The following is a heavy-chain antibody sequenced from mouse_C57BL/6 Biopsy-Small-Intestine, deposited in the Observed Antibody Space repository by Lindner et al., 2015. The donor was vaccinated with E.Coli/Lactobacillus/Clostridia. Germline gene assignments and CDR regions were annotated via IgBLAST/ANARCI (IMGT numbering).Heavy chain of an antibody. CDR1: GYAFSSSW. D-gene: IGHD2-14*01. V-gene: IGHV1-82*01. Sequence: VQLQESGPELVKPGASVKISCKASGYAFSSSWMNWVKQRPGKGLEWIGRTYPGDGDTNYNGKFKGKATLTADKSSSTAYMQLSSLTSEDSAVYFCARGTRLDYWGQGTTLTVSA. J-gene: IGHJ2*01. CDR2: TYPGDGDT. CDR3: ARGTRLDY.